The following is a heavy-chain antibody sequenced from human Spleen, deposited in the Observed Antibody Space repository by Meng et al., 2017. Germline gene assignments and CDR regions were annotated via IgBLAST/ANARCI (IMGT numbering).Heavy chain of an antibody. Sequence: QVRLVKPGAEVKNPGASVQVSCKASGYTFTSYYMHWLRQAPGQGLEWMGTINPSGGSTSYEQKFQGRVTMTRDMSTSTVYMELSSLRSEDTAVYYCARWGQPTNNWGQGTLVTVSS. CDR2: INPSGGST. CDR3: ARWGQPTNN. J-gene: IGHJ4*02. CDR1: GYTFTSYY. V-gene: IGHV1-46*01. D-gene: IGHD5-12*01.